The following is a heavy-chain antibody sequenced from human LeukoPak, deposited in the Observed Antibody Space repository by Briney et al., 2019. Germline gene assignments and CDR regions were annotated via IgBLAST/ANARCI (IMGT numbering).Heavy chain of an antibody. CDR2: INPNSGGT. CDR3: ARDLGPKYYDFWSGYLVY. V-gene: IGHV1-2*02. J-gene: IGHJ4*02. Sequence: GASVKVSCKASGYTFTGYYMHWVRQAPGQGLEWMGWINPNSGGTNYAQKFQGRVTMTRDTSISTAYMELGRLRSDDTAVYYRARDLGPKYYDFWSGYLVYWGQGTLVTVSS. CDR1: GYTFTGYY. D-gene: IGHD3-3*01.